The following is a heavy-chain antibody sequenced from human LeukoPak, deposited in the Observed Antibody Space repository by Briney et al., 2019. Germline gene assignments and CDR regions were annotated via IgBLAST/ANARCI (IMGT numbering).Heavy chain of an antibody. D-gene: IGHD4-17*01. Sequence: GGSLRLSCAASGFTFRNSWMTWVRQTPGKGLEWVSSISGRGAYYADSVKGRFTISRDNSKSTLFLQLNSLRAEDTALYYCSKGPNGDYVGAFDTWGPGTMVTVSS. CDR3: SKGPNGDYVGAFDT. CDR2: ISGRGA. V-gene: IGHV3-23*01. J-gene: IGHJ3*02. CDR1: GFTFRNSW.